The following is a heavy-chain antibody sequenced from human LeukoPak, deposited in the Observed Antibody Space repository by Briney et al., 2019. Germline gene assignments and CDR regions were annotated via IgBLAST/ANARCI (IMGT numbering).Heavy chain of an antibody. Sequence: KTSETLPLTCTVSGGSISSYYWSWIRQPPGKGLEWIGYIYYSGSTNYNPSLKSRVTISVDTSKNQFPLKLSSETAADTAVYYCARGDITMVRGVRDNWFDPWGQGTLVTVSS. CDR2: IYYSGST. J-gene: IGHJ5*02. CDR3: ARGDITMVRGVRDNWFDP. D-gene: IGHD3-10*01. CDR1: GGSISSYY. V-gene: IGHV4-59*01.